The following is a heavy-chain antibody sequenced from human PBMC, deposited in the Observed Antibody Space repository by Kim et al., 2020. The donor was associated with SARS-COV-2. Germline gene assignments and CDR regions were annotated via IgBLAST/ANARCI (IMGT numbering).Heavy chain of an antibody. Sequence: SETLSLTCAVYGGSFSGYYWSWIRQPPGKGLEWIGEINHSGSTNYNPSLKSRVTISVDTSKNQFSLKLSSVTAADTAVYYCARKKFPNYFDYWGQGTLVTVSS. D-gene: IGHD2-21*01. CDR3: ARKKFPNYFDY. CDR1: GGSFSGYY. CDR2: INHSGST. V-gene: IGHV4-34*01. J-gene: IGHJ4*02.